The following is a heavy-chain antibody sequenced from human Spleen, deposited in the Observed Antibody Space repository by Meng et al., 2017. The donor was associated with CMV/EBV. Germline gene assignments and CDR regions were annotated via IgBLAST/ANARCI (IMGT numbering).Heavy chain of an antibody. Sequence: SETLSLTCAVYGGSFSGYYWSWIRQPPGKGLEWIGEINHSGSTNYNPSLKSRVTISVDTSKNQFSLKLSSVTAADTAVYFCARDGCSSSRCSLESNLFDPWGQGTLVTVSS. CDR3: ARDGCSSSRCSLESNLFDP. CDR1: GGSFSGYY. D-gene: IGHD2-2*01. V-gene: IGHV4-34*01. CDR2: INHSGST. J-gene: IGHJ5*02.